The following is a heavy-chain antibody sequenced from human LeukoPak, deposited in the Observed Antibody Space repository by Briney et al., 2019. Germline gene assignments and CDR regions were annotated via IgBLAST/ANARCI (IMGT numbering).Heavy chain of an antibody. CDR2: IYHSGST. D-gene: IGHD5-18*01. CDR3: ARGLRGYSYGPHLNAFDI. V-gene: IGHV4-30-2*01. CDR1: GGSISSGGYY. Sequence: PSETLSLTCTVSGGSISSGGYYWSWIRQPPGKGLEWIGYIYHSGSTYYNPSLKSRVTISVDTSKNQFSLKLSSVTAADTAVYYCARGLRGYSYGPHLNAFDIWGQGTMVTVSS. J-gene: IGHJ3*02.